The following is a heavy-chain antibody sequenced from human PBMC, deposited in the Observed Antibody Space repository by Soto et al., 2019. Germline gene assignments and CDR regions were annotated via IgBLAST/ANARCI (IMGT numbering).Heavy chain of an antibody. CDR1: GYTFTDYY. J-gene: IGHJ5*02. V-gene: IGHV1-2*02. CDR3: ARYPVGATYNYFDP. CDR2: INPKSGGT. Sequence: QVQLVQSGAEVKKPGASVKVSCKPSGYTFTDYYLHWVRQAPGQGLEWMGWINPKSGGTNYAQKFQDRVTMTRETAIGTVYMELSRLGSDDTAVYYCARYPVGATYNYFDPWGQGTLVTVSS. D-gene: IGHD1-26*01.